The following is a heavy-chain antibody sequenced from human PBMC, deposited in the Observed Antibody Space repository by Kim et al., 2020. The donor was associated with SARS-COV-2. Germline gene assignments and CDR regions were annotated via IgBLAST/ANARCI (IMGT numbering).Heavy chain of an antibody. CDR2: IIPIFGTA. D-gene: IGHD2-8*01. J-gene: IGHJ3*02. V-gene: IGHV1-69*13. Sequence: SVKVSCKASGGTFSSYAISWVRQAPGQGLEWMGGIIPIFGTANYAQKLQGRVTITADESTSTAYMELSSLRSEDTAVYYCARDGYCTNGVCRPLAFDIWGQGTLVTVSS. CDR1: GGTFSSYA. CDR3: ARDGYCTNGVCRPLAFDI.